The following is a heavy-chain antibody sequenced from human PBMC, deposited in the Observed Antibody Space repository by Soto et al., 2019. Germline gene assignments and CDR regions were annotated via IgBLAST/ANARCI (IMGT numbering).Heavy chain of an antibody. CDR2: ISGDSNYI. J-gene: IGHJ3*01. Sequence: GGSLRLSCAASGFSFSGYNMNWVRQAPGKGLEWVSSISGDSNYIYYADSVQGRFTISRDNAKNSVYLQMNSLRAEDTAVYYWARVVYFDRSAYGLWGQGTMVTVSS. D-gene: IGHD3-22*01. CDR1: GFSFSGYN. V-gene: IGHV3-21*01. CDR3: ARVVYFDRSAYGL.